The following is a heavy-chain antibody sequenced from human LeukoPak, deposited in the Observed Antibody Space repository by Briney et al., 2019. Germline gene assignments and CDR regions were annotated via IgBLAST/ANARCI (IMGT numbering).Heavy chain of an antibody. CDR2: ISSSSSTT. V-gene: IGHV3-23*01. D-gene: IGHD2-8*01. Sequence: GGSLRLSCAASGFTFSSYAMSWVRQAPGKGLEWVSAISSSSSTTYYADSVKGRFTISRDNAKNTLYLQMNSLRAEDTAVYYCARGMVYAYFDYWGQGTLVTVSS. CDR1: GFTFSSYA. J-gene: IGHJ4*02. CDR3: ARGMVYAYFDY.